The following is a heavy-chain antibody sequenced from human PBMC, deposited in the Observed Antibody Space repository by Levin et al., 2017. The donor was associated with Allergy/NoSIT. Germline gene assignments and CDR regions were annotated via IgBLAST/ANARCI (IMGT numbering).Heavy chain of an antibody. CDR1: GFTFNSMT. CDR3: VKDLSRTYSFDR. CDR2: MNGDGRRT. J-gene: IGHJ4*02. Sequence: GESLKISCSASGFTFNSMTMHWVRQAPGKGLEYVSSMNGDGRRTYYADSVKGRFIISRDNSKNTVYLQMYSLRVEDTAVYYCVKDLSRTYSFDRWGQGTLVTVSS. V-gene: IGHV3-64D*06. D-gene: IGHD2-2*01.